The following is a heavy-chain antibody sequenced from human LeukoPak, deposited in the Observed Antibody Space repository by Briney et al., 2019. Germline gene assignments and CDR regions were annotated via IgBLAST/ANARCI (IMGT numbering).Heavy chain of an antibody. D-gene: IGHD3-22*01. CDR3: AKVSGCSYYNAFDI. CDR2: ISPSGDST. CDR1: GFTFSNYA. J-gene: IGHJ3*02. V-gene: IGHV3-23*01. Sequence: GGSLRLSCAASGFTFSNYAMTWVRQAPGKGLEWVSIISPSGDSTYYADSVKGRFTVSRDNSKNTLYLQMNSLRAEDTAVHYCAKVSGCSYYNAFDIWGQGTMVTVSS.